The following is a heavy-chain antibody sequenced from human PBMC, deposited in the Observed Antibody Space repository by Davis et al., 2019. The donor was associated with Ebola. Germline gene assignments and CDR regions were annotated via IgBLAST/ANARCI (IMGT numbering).Heavy chain of an antibody. Sequence: PSETLSLTCAVYGGSFSGYYWTWIRQPPWKGLEWIAEINHGGNTNYNPSLKSRVTISVDTSKNQFSLKLSSVTAADTAVYYCARDRMDVWGQGTTVTVSS. CDR3: ARDRMDV. J-gene: IGHJ6*02. CDR2: INHGGNT. CDR1: GGSFSGYY. V-gene: IGHV4-34*01.